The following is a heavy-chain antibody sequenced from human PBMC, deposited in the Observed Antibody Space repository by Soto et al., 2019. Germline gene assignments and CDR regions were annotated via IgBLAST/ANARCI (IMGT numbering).Heavy chain of an antibody. J-gene: IGHJ4*02. V-gene: IGHV3-74*01. CDR1: GFTFSSSW. CDR3: ARGPTGWYGYDY. Sequence: GGSLRLSCAASGFTFSSSWMHWVRQPPGKGLVWVSRINSDGSTTNYADSVKGRFTISRDNAKNTLYLQMNSLRAEDTAVYYCARGPTGWYGYDYWGQGTLVTVS. CDR2: INSDGSTT. D-gene: IGHD6-19*01.